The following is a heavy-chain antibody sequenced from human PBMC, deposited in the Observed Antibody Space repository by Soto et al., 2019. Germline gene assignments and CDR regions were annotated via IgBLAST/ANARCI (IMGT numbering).Heavy chain of an antibody. CDR2: IYHSGST. J-gene: IGHJ5*02. CDR1: GGSISSSNW. CDR3: ARVFILTGYYPRWFSP. Sequence: PSETLSLTCAVSGGSISSSNWWSWVRQPPGKGLEWIGEIYHSGSTNYNPSLKSRVTISVDKSKNQFSLKLSSVTAADTAVYYCARVFILTGYYPRWFSPWGQGSLVPVSS. D-gene: IGHD3-9*01. V-gene: IGHV4-4*02.